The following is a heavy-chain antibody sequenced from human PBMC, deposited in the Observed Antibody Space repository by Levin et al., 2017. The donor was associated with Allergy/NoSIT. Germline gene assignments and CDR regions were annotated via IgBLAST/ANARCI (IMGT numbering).Heavy chain of an antibody. V-gene: IGHV4-34*01. Sequence: ASQTLSLTCDVYGGSFMSSYWSWIRQPPGKGLEWIGEINHSGSTKYNPSLKSRVTISVDTSERQISLRLSSVTAADTAVYYCAGAFASAGTDSLYFYYYGVDVWGQGTTVTVSS. CDR1: GGSFMSSY. J-gene: IGHJ6*02. CDR2: INHSGST. CDR3: AGAFASAGTDSLYFYYYGVDV. D-gene: IGHD6-13*01.